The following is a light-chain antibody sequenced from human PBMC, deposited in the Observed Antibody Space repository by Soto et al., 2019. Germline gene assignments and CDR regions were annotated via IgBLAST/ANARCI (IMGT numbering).Light chain of an antibody. CDR2: EVS. CDR3: SSYTTSSTRV. V-gene: IGLV2-14*03. CDR1: SSDVGAYDY. J-gene: IGLJ1*01. Sequence: QSALTQPASVSGSPGQSITISCTGTSSDVGAYDYVSWYQQHPDKAPKLMIYEVSYRPSGVSNRFSGSKSVNTATLTISGLQAEDEADYYCSSYTTSSTRVFGTGTMLTVL.